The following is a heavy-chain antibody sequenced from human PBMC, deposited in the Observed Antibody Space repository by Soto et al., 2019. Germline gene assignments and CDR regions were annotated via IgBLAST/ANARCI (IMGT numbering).Heavy chain of an antibody. V-gene: IGHV3-73*01. CDR3: TRLKEQLGRVGFDY. Sequence: EVQLVESGGGLVQPGGSLKLSCAASGFTFSGSAMHWVRQASGKGLEWVGRIRSKANSYATAYAASVKGRFTISRDDSKNTEYLQMNSLKTEDTAVYYCTRLKEQLGRVGFDYWGQGTLVTVSS. J-gene: IGHJ4*02. D-gene: IGHD6-6*01. CDR1: GFTFSGSA. CDR2: IRSKANSYAT.